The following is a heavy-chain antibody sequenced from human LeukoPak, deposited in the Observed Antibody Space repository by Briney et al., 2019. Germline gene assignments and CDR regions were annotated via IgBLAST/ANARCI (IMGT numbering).Heavy chain of an antibody. CDR2: IYYSGST. CDR1: GGSISSGGYS. D-gene: IGHD4/OR15-4a*01. V-gene: IGHV4-31*11. CDR3: ARESKGVLSDAFDI. Sequence: PSESLSLTCAVSGGSISSGGYSWSWIRQHPGKGLEWIGYIYYSGSTYYNPSLKSRVTISVDTSKNQFSLKLSSVTAADTAVYYCARESKGVLSDAFDIWGQGTMVTVSS. J-gene: IGHJ3*02.